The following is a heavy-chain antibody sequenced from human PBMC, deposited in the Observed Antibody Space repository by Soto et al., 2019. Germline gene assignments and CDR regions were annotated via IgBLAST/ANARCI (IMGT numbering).Heavy chain of an antibody. D-gene: IGHD3-10*01. J-gene: IGHJ4*02. V-gene: IGHV1-69*02. Sequence: QVQLVQSGTEVKKPGSSVKVSCKASGDTFSFYTINWVRQAPGLGLEWVGRINPIVSMSNYAQKFQGRVSTTADKTTSPAYMELRSLRSDDTAMYFCAASYGSGYRAFDSWGQGALVIVSS. CDR2: INPIVSMS. CDR1: GDTFSFYT. CDR3: AASYGSGYRAFDS.